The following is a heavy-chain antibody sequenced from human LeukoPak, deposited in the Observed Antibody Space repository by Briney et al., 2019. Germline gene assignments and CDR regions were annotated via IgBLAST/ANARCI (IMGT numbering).Heavy chain of an antibody. CDR3: ARGPYGDYSFDY. CDR2: ISYDGGNK. J-gene: IGHJ4*02. CDR1: GFTFSNAW. D-gene: IGHD4-17*01. Sequence: GGSLRLSCAASGFTFSNAWMSWVRQAPGKGLEWVALISYDGGNKYYADSVKGRFTISRDNSKDTLYLQMNSLRADDTAVYYCARGPYGDYSFDYWGQGILVTVSS. V-gene: IGHV3-30-3*01.